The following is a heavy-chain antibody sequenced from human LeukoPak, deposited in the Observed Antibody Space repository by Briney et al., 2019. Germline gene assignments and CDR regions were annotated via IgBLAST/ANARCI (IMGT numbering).Heavy chain of an antibody. Sequence: PGGSLRLSCAASGFTFSSYAMSWVRQAPGKGLEWGSAISGSGGSTYYADSVKGRFTISRDNSKNTLYLQMNSLRAEDTAVYYCAKGTTYYYDSSGEWGQGTLVTVSS. V-gene: IGHV3-23*01. D-gene: IGHD3-22*01. CDR3: AKGTTYYYDSSGE. CDR2: ISGSGGST. CDR1: GFTFSSYA. J-gene: IGHJ4*02.